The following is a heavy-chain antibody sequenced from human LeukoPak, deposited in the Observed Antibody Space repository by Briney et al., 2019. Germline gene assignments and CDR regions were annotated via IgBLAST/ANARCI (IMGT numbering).Heavy chain of an antibody. V-gene: IGHV3-48*03. CDR2: ISSSGSTI. Sequence: GGSLRLSCAASGFTFSSYEMNWVRQAPGKGLEWVSYISSSGSTIYYADSVKGRFTISRDNSKNTLYLQMNSLRAEDTAVYYCAKDWTFDIWGQGTMVTVSS. CDR3: AKDWTFDI. J-gene: IGHJ3*02. D-gene: IGHD3-3*01. CDR1: GFTFSSYE.